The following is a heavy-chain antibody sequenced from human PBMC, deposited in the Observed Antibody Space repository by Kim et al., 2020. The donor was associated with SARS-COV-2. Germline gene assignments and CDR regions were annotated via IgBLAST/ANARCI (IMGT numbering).Heavy chain of an antibody. CDR1: GGSISSNIYY. D-gene: IGHD3-3*01. J-gene: IGHJ4*02. CDR3: ASLPKYYDFWRGYYTGLDY. CDR2: IYYSGST. V-gene: IGHV4-39*01. Sequence: SETLSLTCTVSGGSISSNIYYWGWIRQPPGKGLEWIGSIYYSGSTYYNPSLKSRVTISVDTSKNQFSLKLNPVTAADTAVYYCASLPKYYDFWRGYYTGLDYWGQGTLVTVAS.